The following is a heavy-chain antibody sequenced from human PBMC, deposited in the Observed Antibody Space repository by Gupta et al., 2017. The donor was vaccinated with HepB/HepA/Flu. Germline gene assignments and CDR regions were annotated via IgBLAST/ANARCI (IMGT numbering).Heavy chain of an antibody. CDR3: VRDKDWAFDS. CDR1: GFTFSHYS. J-gene: IGHJ4*02. D-gene: IGHD3/OR15-3a*01. Sequence: EVQLVESGGGLVQPGGSMRLSCAASGFTFSHYSINWIRQAPGKKLEWVAYISSTYEIWYADSVKGRFTISRDNGKNSLYLQMNSLRDEDTALYYCVRDKDWAFDSWGQGTPVTVSS. V-gene: IGHV3-48*02. CDR2: ISSTYEI.